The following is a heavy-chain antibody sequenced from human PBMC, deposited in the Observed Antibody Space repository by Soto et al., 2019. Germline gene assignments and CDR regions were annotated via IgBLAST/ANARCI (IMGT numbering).Heavy chain of an antibody. CDR2: IYYSGTT. CDR1: RGSISSYY. V-gene: IGHV4-59*12. CDR3: ARSVQSSGWDSWYFDL. Sequence: SETVSLTCTVSRGSISSYYWSWIRQPPGKGMEWVGYIYYSGTTNYNPSLKSRVTVSVDTSKNQFSLKLSAVTAADTAVYYCARSVQSSGWDSWYFDLWGRGTLVTVSS. D-gene: IGHD6-19*01. J-gene: IGHJ2*01.